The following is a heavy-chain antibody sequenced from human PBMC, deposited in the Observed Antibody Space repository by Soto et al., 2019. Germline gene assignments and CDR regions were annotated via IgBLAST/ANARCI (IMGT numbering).Heavy chain of an antibody. J-gene: IGHJ6*02. CDR1: GFTFSSYG. D-gene: IGHD2-15*01. Sequence: GGSLRLSCAASGFTFSSYGMHWVRQAPGKGLGWVAVIWYDGSNKYYADSVKGRFTISRDNSKNTLYLQMNSLRAEDTAVYYCARDCSGGSCYSGDYYGMDVWGQGTTVTVPS. CDR2: IWYDGSNK. CDR3: ARDCSGGSCYSGDYYGMDV. V-gene: IGHV3-33*01.